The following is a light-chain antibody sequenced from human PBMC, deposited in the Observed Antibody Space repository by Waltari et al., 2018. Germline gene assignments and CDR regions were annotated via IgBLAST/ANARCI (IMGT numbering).Light chain of an antibody. CDR2: EVN. CDR1: SSDVGAYNH. V-gene: IGLV2-8*01. J-gene: IGLJ1*01. Sequence: QSALTQPPSASGSPGQSVPIPCTGPSSDVGAYNHVSWHQQHPGKAPKLMIYEVNKRPSGVPDRFSGSKSGNTASLTVSGLQAEDEADYYCSSYADNTIFVFGTGTKVTVL. CDR3: SSYADNTIFV.